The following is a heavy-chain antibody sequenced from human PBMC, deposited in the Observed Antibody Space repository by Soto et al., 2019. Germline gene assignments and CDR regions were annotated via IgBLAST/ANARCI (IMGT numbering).Heavy chain of an antibody. D-gene: IGHD1-1*01. CDR3: AKDQRSLERRGGAFDI. Sequence: GGSLRLSCAASGFTFSSYGMHWVRQAPGKGLEWVAVISYDGSNKYYADSVKGRFTISRDNSKNTLYLQMNSLRAEDTAVYYCAKDQRSLERRGGAFDIWGQGTMVTVSS. V-gene: IGHV3-30*18. J-gene: IGHJ3*02. CDR2: ISYDGSNK. CDR1: GFTFSSYG.